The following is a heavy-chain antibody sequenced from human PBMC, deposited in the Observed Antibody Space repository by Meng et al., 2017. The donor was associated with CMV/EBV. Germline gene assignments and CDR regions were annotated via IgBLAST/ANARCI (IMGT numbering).Heavy chain of an antibody. CDR1: GGTFSSYA. CDR2: IIPIFGTA. V-gene: IGHV1-69*12. Sequence: QVQCVQSGAGVKKPGSSVKVSCKASGGTFSSYAISWVRQAPGQGLEWMGGIIPIFGTANYAQKFQGRVTITADESASTAYMELSSLRSEDTAVYYCARMPRDGYNYIDYWGQGTLVTVSS. D-gene: IGHD5-24*01. CDR3: ARMPRDGYNYIDY. J-gene: IGHJ4*02.